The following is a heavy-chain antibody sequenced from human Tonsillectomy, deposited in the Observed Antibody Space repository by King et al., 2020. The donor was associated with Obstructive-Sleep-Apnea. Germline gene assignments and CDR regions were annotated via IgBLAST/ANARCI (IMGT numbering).Heavy chain of an antibody. Sequence: VQLQESGPGLVKPSQTLSLTCTVSGGSISSGGYYWSWIRQHPGKGLEWIWYIYYSGSTYSNPSLKIRVTISVDTSKNQFSLKLSSVTAADTAVYYCAGDGYSSGWYTPPIYFDYWGQGTLVTVSS. CDR3: AGDGYSSGWYTPPIYFDY. CDR1: GGSISSGGYY. D-gene: IGHD6-19*01. J-gene: IGHJ4*02. CDR2: IYYSGST. V-gene: IGHV4-31*03.